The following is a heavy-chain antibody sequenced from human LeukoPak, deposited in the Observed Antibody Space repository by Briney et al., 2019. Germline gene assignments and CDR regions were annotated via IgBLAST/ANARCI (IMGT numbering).Heavy chain of an antibody. V-gene: IGHV1-2*07. J-gene: IGHJ6*03. CDR1: GFTFTGYY. Sequence: GASVKVSCKASGFTFTGYYMHWVRQAPGQGLEWMGWINPNSGDTNSAHKFQDRVTINRDTSINTAYMELRRPTSDDTAVYFCATSPGTSIAVADRYYCMDVWGEGTTVTVSS. CDR2: INPNSGDT. CDR3: ATSPGTSIAVADRYYCMDV. D-gene: IGHD6-19*01.